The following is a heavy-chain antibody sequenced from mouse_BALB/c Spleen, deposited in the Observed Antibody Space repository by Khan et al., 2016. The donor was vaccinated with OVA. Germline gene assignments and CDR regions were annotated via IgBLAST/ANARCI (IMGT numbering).Heavy chain of an antibody. CDR2: IDPFSGGT. J-gene: IGHJ3*01. CDR3: TRRGYVAWFTY. D-gene: IGHD2-2*01. Sequence: VQLQQSGPELMKPGASVKISCKASGYSFTSYYIHWVLQSHGASLEWIGYIDPFSGGTTYKQKFKGKATLTVDKSSSTAYIHLSNLTSEDSAVDYCTRRGYVAWFTYWGQGTLVTVSA. V-gene: IGHV1-31*01. CDR1: GYSFTSYY.